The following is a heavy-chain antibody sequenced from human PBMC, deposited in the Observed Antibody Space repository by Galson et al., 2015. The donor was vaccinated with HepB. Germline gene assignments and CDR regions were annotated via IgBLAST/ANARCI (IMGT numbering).Heavy chain of an antibody. J-gene: IGHJ4*02. V-gene: IGHV1-2*06. CDR1: GYTFTDYY. CDR2: INPNSGDT. D-gene: IGHD7-27*01. Sequence: SVKVSCKASGYTFTDYYIHWVRQAPGQGLEWMGRINPNSGDTNYAQNFQGRVTLTRDTSISAAYLELSRLRSDDAAVYYCAATNLGTPAAFDYWGQGTLVTVSS. CDR3: AATNLGTPAAFDY.